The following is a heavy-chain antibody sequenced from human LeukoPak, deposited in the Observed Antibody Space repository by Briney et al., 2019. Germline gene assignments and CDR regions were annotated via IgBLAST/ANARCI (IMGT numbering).Heavy chain of an antibody. Sequence: GGSLRLSCAVSGFTFSRYEMNWVRQAPGKGLEWGAFIGSSGGAIYYADSGKGGFTISRDNDNNSLYLQMDRLIAEDTAVYYCASEGTTGTTWGPDYWGQGTLVTVSS. CDR1: GFTFSRYE. CDR2: IGSSGGAI. J-gene: IGHJ4*02. V-gene: IGHV3-48*03. CDR3: ASEGTTGTTWGPDY. D-gene: IGHD1-1*01.